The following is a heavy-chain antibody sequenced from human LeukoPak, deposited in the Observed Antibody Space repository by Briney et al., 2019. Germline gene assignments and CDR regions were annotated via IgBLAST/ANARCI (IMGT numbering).Heavy chain of an antibody. Sequence: PSETLSLTCTVSGGSISSYYWSWIRQPPGKGLEWIGYIYYSGSTNYNPSLKSRVTISVDTSKNQFSLKLSSVTAADTAVYYCARYPVLLWFGELDAFDIWGQGTMVTVSS. CDR3: ARYPVLLWFGELDAFDI. CDR2: IYYSGST. CDR1: GGSISSYY. V-gene: IGHV4-59*01. J-gene: IGHJ3*02. D-gene: IGHD3-10*01.